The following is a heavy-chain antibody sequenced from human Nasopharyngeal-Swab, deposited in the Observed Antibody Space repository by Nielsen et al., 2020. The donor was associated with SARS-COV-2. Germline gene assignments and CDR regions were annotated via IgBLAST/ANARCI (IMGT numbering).Heavy chain of an antibody. V-gene: IGHV3-23*01. J-gene: IGHJ4*02. CDR3: AKKYGTRGWYVGLDY. D-gene: IGHD6-19*01. CDR1: GFGFSAFA. CDR2: AGDNDGST. Sequence: GESLKISCAASGFGFSAFAMSWVRQAPGKGLEWVSAAGDNDGSTFYADSVRGRFTISRDNSKNTLYLQMNSLRAEDTALYYCAKKYGTRGWYVGLDYWGQGTQVTVSS.